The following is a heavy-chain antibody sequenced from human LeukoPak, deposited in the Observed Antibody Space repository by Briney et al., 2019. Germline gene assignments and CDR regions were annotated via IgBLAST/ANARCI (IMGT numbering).Heavy chain of an antibody. V-gene: IGHV3-20*04. Sequence: PGGSLRLSCAASGFTFSSYWMSWVRQAPGKGLEWVSGINWNGGSTGYADSVKGRFTISRDNAKNSLYLPMNSLRAEDTALYYCARARAAAFFDYWGQGTLVTVSS. D-gene: IGHD2-15*01. CDR1: GFTFSSYW. CDR2: INWNGGST. J-gene: IGHJ4*02. CDR3: ARARAAAFFDY.